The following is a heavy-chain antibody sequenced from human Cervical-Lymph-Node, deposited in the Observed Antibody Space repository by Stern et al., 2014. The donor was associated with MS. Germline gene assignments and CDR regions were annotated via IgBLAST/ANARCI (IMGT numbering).Heavy chain of an antibody. V-gene: IGHV3-33*03. CDR1: GVTFSDYG. J-gene: IGHJ4*02. CDR3: VRGSRSWYPLYYFDY. Sequence: VQLVESGGGVDPPGRSLRLSCTASGVTFSDYGMHWVRQAPGKGLEWVAVIWSDGTNKYYRDSVKDRFTISRDNAENSLYLQMHSLRGEDTAVYYCVRGSRSWYPLYYFDYWGQGTQVTVSS. D-gene: IGHD6-13*01. CDR2: IWSDGTNK.